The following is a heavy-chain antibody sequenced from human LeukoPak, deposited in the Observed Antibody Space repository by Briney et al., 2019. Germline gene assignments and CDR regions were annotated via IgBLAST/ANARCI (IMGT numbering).Heavy chain of an antibody. CDR3: ARDAGTGYFDY. CDR1: GGTFSSYA. Sequence: SVKVSCKASGGTFSSYAISWVRQAPGQGLEWMGRIIPILGIANYAQKFQGRVTITADKSTGTAYMELSSLRSEDTAVYYCARDAGTGYFDYWGQGTLVTVSS. D-gene: IGHD6-13*01. J-gene: IGHJ4*02. V-gene: IGHV1-69*04. CDR2: IIPILGIA.